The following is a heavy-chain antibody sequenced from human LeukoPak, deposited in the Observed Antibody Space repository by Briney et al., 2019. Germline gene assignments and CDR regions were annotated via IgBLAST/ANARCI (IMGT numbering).Heavy chain of an antibody. Sequence: SETLSLTCTVSGGSISSYYWSWVRQPPGKGLEWIGYVFYSGSTNYNPSLKSRVSISVDTSKKQLSLKLRSVTAAATAVSSFARLVPKQQLVDSFDIWGQGTMATVSS. J-gene: IGHJ3*02. CDR1: GGSISSYY. V-gene: IGHV4-59*01. CDR2: VFYSGST. CDR3: ARLVPKQQLVDSFDI. D-gene: IGHD6-13*01.